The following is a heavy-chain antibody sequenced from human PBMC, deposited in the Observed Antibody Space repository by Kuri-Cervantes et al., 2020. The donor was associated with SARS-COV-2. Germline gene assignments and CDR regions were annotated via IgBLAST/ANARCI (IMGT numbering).Heavy chain of an antibody. V-gene: IGHV4-61*08. Sequence: SETLSLTCTVSGGSLSSGDYYWTWVRQPPGKGLEWIGNIYYSGGASYNPSLKSRVTISVDTSKNQFSLKLSSVTAADTAVYYCARDRPGALIFDYWGQGTLVTVSS. CDR1: GGSLSSGDYY. J-gene: IGHJ4*02. CDR2: IYYSGGA. D-gene: IGHD1-14*01. CDR3: ARDRPGALIFDY.